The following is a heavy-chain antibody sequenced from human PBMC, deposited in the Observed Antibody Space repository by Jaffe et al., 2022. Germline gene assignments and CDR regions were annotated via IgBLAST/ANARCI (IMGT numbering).Heavy chain of an antibody. D-gene: IGHD6-13*01. CDR3: AKDTYVKRSSWHPEVPEPTLVDY. CDR1: GFTFSSYG. CDR2: IRYDGSNK. Sequence: QVQLVESGGGVVQPGGSLRLSCAASGFTFSSYGMHWVRQAPGKGLEWVAFIRYDGSNKYYADSVKGRFTISRDNSKNTLYLQMNSLRAEDTAVYYCAKDTYVKRSSWHPEVPEPTLVDYWGQGTLVTVSS. J-gene: IGHJ4*02. V-gene: IGHV3-30*02.